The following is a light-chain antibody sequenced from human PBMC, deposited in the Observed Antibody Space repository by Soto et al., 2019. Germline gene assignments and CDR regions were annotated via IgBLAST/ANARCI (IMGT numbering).Light chain of an antibody. CDR3: LQDYSFPLT. V-gene: IGKV1-8*01. J-gene: IGKJ4*01. CDR1: QGISSY. Sequence: AIRMTQSPSSLSASTGERVTITCRASQGISSYLAWYQQKPGKAPKLLIYAASTLQSGVPSRFSGSGSGTDFTLTISCLQPEDFATYYCLQDYSFPLTFGGGTKVDIK. CDR2: AAS.